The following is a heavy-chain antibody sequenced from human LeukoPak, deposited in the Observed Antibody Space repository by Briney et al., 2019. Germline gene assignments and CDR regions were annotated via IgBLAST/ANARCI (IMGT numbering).Heavy chain of an antibody. D-gene: IGHD3-9*01. V-gene: IGHV1-2*02. CDR1: GYTFTGHY. Sequence: ASVKVSCKASGYTFTGHYMHWIRQARGQGLEWMGWIHPNSGATHYNQKLQGRVTMTSDTSIDTVYMELTSLIYDDTAVYYCARDDDWGPDYWGQGTLVTVSS. J-gene: IGHJ4*02. CDR2: IHPNSGAT. CDR3: ARDDDWGPDY.